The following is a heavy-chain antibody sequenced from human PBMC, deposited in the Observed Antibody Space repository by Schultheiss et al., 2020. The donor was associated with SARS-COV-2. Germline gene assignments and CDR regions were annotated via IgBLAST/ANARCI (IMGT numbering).Heavy chain of an antibody. V-gene: IGHV4-34*01. CDR2: INHSGST. CDR1: GGSFSGYY. J-gene: IGHJ4*02. Sequence: SETLSLTCAAYGGSFSGYYWSWIRQPPGKGLEWIGEINHSGSTNYNPSLKSRVTISEDTSKNQFSLKLSSVTAADTAVYYCARTGGRYWGQGTLVTVSS. D-gene: IGHD1-14*01. CDR3: ARTGGRY.